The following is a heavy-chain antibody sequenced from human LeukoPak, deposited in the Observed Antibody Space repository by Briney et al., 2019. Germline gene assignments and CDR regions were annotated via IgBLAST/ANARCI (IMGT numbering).Heavy chain of an antibody. D-gene: IGHD5/OR15-5a*01. Sequence: SRTLSLTCAISGDSVSRNWIRQSPSRGLEWLGRTYYRSKWYNDYAVSVKSRITINPDTSKNQFSLQLNSVTPEDTAVYYCARASSRAAPAGYFDYWGQGTLVTVSS. V-gene: IGHV6-1*01. CDR3: ARASSRAAPAGYFDY. J-gene: IGHJ4*02. CDR1: GDSVSR. CDR2: TYYRSKWYN.